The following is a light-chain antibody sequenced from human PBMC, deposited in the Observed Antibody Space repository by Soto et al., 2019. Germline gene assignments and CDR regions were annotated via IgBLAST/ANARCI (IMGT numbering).Light chain of an antibody. CDR2: EVS. CDR3: SSYAGRNNLV. CDR1: SSDVGGYNY. J-gene: IGLJ2*01. Sequence: QSALTQPPSASGSPGQSVTISCTGTSSDVGGYNYVSWYQQHPGKAPKLMIYEVSKRPSGVPDRFSGSKSGNTASLTVSGRQAEDEDDYYCSSYAGRNNLVFGVGTKVTVL. V-gene: IGLV2-8*01.